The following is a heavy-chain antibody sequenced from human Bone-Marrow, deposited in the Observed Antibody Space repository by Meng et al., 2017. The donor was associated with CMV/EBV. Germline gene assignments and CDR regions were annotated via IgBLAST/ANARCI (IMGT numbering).Heavy chain of an antibody. V-gene: IGHV3-23*01. D-gene: IGHD3-3*01. Sequence: GESLKIACAASGFTFSSYAMSWVRQAPGKGLEWVSAISGSGGSTYSADSVKGRFTISRDNSKNTLYLQMNSLRAEDTDVYYCAKSDTISVFYYVDYWGQGTLVTFSS. J-gene: IGHJ4*02. CDR3: AKSDTISVFYYVDY. CDR1: GFTFSSYA. CDR2: ISGSGGST.